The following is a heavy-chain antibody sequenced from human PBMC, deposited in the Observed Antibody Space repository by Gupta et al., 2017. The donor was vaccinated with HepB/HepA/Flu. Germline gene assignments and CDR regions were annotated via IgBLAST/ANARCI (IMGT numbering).Heavy chain of an antibody. V-gene: IGHV3-23*01. Sequence: EVQLLESGGGLVQPGGSLRLSCAASGFPFSYFIMNWVRQTPGTGLAWVSAISADGYRTYYADSVKGRFTISRDNSKNTMDLQMNSLRGEDTAVYYCARKSCSGGDCYLDWGQGTLVTVSS. D-gene: IGHD2-21*01. CDR1: GFPFSYFI. CDR2: ISADGYRT. J-gene: IGHJ4*02. CDR3: ARKSCSGGDCYLD.